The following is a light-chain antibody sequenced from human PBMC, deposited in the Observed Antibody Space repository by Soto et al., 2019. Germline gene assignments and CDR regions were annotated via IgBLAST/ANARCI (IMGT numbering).Light chain of an antibody. Sequence: DIQMTQSPSSLSASVGDRVTITCRASQSISSYLNWYRQKPGKAPRLLIYAASSLQSGVQSRFSGSGSGTDFTLTISSLQPEDVATYYCQQSYISTVTFGQGTQVDIK. CDR1: QSISSY. J-gene: IGKJ1*01. CDR3: QQSYISTVT. V-gene: IGKV1-39*01. CDR2: AAS.